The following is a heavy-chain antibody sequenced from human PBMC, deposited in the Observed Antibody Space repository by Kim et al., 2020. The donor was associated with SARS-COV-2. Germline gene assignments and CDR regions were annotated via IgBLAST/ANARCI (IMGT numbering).Heavy chain of an antibody. J-gene: IGHJ5*02. D-gene: IGHD2-2*01. CDR3: ARGIVVVPAALNWFDP. CDR2: INHSGST. V-gene: IGHV4-34*01. CDR1: GGSFSGYY. Sequence: SETLSLTCAVYGGSFSGYYWSWIRQPPGKGLEWVGEINHSGSTNYNPALKSRVTISVDTSKNQFPLKLSSVTAADTAVYYCARGIVVVPAALNWFDPWGQGTLVTVSS.